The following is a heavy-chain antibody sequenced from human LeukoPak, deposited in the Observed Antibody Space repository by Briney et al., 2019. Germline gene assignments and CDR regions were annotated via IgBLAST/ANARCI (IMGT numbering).Heavy chain of an antibody. D-gene: IGHD1-26*01. Sequence: GGSLRLSCAASGFTFSSYGMHWVRQAPGKGVEGVAFIRYDGSNKYYADSVKGRFTISRDNAKNSLYLQMNSLRAADTAVYYCARGEVGDYYYYYYIDVWGKGTTVTISS. V-gene: IGHV3-30*02. CDR2: IRYDGSNK. J-gene: IGHJ6*03. CDR1: GFTFSSYG. CDR3: ARGEVGDYYYYYYIDV.